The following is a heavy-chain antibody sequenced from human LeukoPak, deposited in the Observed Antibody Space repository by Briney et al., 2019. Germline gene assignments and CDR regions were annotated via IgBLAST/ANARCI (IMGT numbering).Heavy chain of an antibody. V-gene: IGHV1-69*04. J-gene: IGHJ4*02. Sequence: SVKVSCKASGDTFKSYGISWVRQAPGQGLEWMGRIIPIVDETDYTQKFQGRVTFTADKSTSTAYMELSGLTSDDTAVYYCAAALYIGQLLSAFDLWGQGTPVIVSS. D-gene: IGHD3-10*01. CDR3: AAALYIGQLLSAFDL. CDR1: GDTFKSYG. CDR2: IIPIVDET.